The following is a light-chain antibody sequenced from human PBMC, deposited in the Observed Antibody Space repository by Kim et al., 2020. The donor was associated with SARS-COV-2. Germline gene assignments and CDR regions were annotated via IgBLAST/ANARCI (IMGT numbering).Light chain of an antibody. J-gene: IGKJ1*01. CDR2: QAS. V-gene: IGKV1-5*03. Sequence: DIQMTQSPSTLSAFVGDRVTITCRASQSISSWLAWYQQKPGKAPKLLIYQASYLESGVPSRFSGSGSGTEFILTISSLQPDDFATYYCQQYNTSWTFGQGTKVDIK. CDR1: QSISSW. CDR3: QQYNTSWT.